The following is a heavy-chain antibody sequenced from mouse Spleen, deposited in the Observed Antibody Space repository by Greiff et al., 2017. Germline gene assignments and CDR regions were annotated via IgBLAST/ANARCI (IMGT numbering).Heavy chain of an antibody. J-gene: IGHJ4*01. CDR3: TNYYGSSYVHAMDY. CDR1: GYTFTSYW. Sequence: EVKLVESGTVLARPGASVKMSCKTSGYTFTSYWMHWVKQRPGQGLEWIGAIYPGNSDTSYNQKFKGKAKLTAVTSASTAYMELSSLTNEDSAVYYCTNYYGSSYVHAMDYWGQGTSVTVSS. V-gene: IGHV1-5*01. CDR2: IYPGNSDT. D-gene: IGHD1-1*01.